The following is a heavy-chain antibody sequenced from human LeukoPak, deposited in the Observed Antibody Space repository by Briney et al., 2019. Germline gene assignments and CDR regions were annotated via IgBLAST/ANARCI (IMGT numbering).Heavy chain of an antibody. CDR1: GFTVSSNY. CDR3: ARAEYDGSGSSGGGDY. J-gene: IGHJ4*02. Sequence: GGSLRLSCAASGFTVSSNYMSWVRPGPGKGLEWVSVIYSGGSTYYADSVKGRFTISRDNSKNTLYLQMNSLRAENTAVYYWARAEYDGSGSSGGGDYWGQGTLVTVSS. D-gene: IGHD3-10*01. V-gene: IGHV3-66*01. CDR2: IYSGGST.